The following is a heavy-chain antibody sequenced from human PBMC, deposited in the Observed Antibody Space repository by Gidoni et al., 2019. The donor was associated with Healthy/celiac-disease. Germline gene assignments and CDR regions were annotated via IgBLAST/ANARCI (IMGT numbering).Heavy chain of an antibody. D-gene: IGHD3-9*01. CDR3: ALRNGYDILTGSPMDV. CDR2: IYPGDSDT. V-gene: IGHV5-51*01. J-gene: IGHJ6*02. CDR1: GSSFTSYW. Sequence: EVQLVQSGAEVKKPGASLKISCKGSGSSFTSYWIGWVRQMPGKGLEWMGIIYPGDSDTRYSPSFQGQVTISADKSISTAYLQWSSLKASDTAMYYCALRNGYDILTGSPMDVWGQGTTVTVSS.